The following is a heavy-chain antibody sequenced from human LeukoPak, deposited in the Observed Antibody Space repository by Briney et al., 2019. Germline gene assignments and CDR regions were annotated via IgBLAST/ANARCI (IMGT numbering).Heavy chain of an antibody. J-gene: IGHJ4*02. CDR2: INSDGSST. CDR1: GFTFSSYW. D-gene: IGHD3-16*01. Sequence: GGSLRLSCAASGFTFSSYWMHWVRQAPGKGLVWVSRINSDGSSTSYADSVKGRFTISRDNAKNTLYLQMNSLSAEDTAVYYCATLGGGSPKYYFDYWGQGTLVTVSA. CDR3: ATLGGGSPKYYFDY. V-gene: IGHV3-74*01.